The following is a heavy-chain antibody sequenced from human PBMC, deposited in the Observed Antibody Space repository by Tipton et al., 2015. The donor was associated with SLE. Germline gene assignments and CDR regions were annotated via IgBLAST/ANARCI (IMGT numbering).Heavy chain of an antibody. J-gene: IGHJ4*02. Sequence: WVRQAPGKGLEWIGSIFYSGSSYYNPSLKSRVTIYVDTSKNQFSLKLSSVTAADTAVYYCARHEDWGIDYWGQGTLVTVSS. V-gene: IGHV4-39*01. CDR2: IFYSGSS. D-gene: IGHD7-27*01. CDR3: ARHEDWGIDY.